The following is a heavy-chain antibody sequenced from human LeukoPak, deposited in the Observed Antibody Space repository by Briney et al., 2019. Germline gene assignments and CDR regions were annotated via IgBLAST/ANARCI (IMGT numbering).Heavy chain of an antibody. Sequence: SETLSLTCTVSGGSISSGGYYWSWIRQHPGEGLEWIGYIYYSGSTYYNPSLKSRVTISVDTSKSQFSLKLSSVTAADTAVYYCARRLWSRGLFDYWGQGTLVTVSS. V-gene: IGHV4-31*03. J-gene: IGHJ4*02. CDR2: IYYSGST. CDR3: ARRLWSRGLFDY. D-gene: IGHD5-18*01. CDR1: GGSISSGGYY.